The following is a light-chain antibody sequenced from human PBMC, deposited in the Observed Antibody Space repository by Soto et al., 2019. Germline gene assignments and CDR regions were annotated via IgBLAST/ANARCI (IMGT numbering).Light chain of an antibody. V-gene: IGKV1-27*01. CDR3: QKYNRAPRT. Sequence: DIQMTQSPSSLSASVGDRVTITCRARQDISNYLAWYQQKPGKVPKLLIYAASTLQSGVPSRFSGSGSGTDFTLTISSLQPEDVATYYCQKYNRAPRTFGGGTKVEIK. J-gene: IGKJ4*01. CDR1: QDISNY. CDR2: AAS.